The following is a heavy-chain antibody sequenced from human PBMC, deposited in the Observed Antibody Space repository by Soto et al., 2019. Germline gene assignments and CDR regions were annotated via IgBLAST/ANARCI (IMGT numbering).Heavy chain of an antibody. CDR1: GGTFSSYA. CDR2: IIPIFGTA. CDR3: APTRQYVDTAMGRPAYYYGMDV. Sequence: QVQLVQSGAEVKKPGSSVKVSCKASGGTFSSYAISWVRQSPGQGLEWMGRIIPIFGTAHYAQKFQGRVTMSAHDPTSTAYIGLDRPSSQGTGVSYCAPTRQYVDTAMGRPAYYYGMDVWGQGTKLTVSS. V-gene: IGHV1-69*18. J-gene: IGHJ6*02. D-gene: IGHD5-18*01.